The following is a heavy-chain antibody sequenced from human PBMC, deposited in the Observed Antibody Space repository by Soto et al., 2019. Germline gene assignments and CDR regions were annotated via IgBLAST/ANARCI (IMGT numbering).Heavy chain of an antibody. Sequence: ASVKVSCKASGCTFTSYAMHWVRQAPGQRLEWMGWINAGNGNTKYSQKFQGRVTITRDTSASTAYMELSSLRSEDTAVYYCARGIQLWLLFDYWGQGTLVTVSS. V-gene: IGHV1-3*01. J-gene: IGHJ4*02. CDR1: GCTFTSYA. CDR3: ARGIQLWLLFDY. D-gene: IGHD5-18*01. CDR2: INAGNGNT.